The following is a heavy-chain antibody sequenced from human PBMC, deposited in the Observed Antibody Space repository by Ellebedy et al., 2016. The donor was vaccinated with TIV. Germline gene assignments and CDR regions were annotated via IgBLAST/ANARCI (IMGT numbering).Heavy chain of an antibody. CDR3: AKSGYISGWYGMDV. Sequence: GESLKISXAASEFTFRTYGIHWVRQAPGKGLEWVAAISYDGSDKFYADSVKGRFIISRDNSKNMVYLQVDSLRAEDTAVFYCAKSGYISGWYGMDVWGQGTTVTVSS. CDR2: ISYDGSDK. J-gene: IGHJ6*02. D-gene: IGHD6-19*01. CDR1: EFTFRTYG. V-gene: IGHV3-30*18.